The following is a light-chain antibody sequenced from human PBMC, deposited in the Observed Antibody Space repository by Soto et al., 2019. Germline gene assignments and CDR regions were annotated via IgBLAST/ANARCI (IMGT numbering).Light chain of an antibody. CDR3: QQYKNWPPLT. Sequence: EIVMTQSPATLSVSPGETATLSCRASQSVSYNLAWYQQKPGQGPRLLIYGAFTRATGIPARFSGRGSGTEFPLTISSLQSEDLAVYYCQQYKNWPPLTFGGGTKVEIK. CDR1: QSVSYN. CDR2: GAF. V-gene: IGKV3-15*01. J-gene: IGKJ4*01.